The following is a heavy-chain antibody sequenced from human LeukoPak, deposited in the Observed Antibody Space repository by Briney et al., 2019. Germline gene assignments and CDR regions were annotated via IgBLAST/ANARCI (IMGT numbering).Heavy chain of an antibody. CDR3: AREDSAGQIDY. Sequence: GGSLRLSCGVSGFTFSSYELNWVRQAPGKGLEWVSYISRSGTTTLYADSVKGRFTISRDNAKNSLFLQMNSLRAEDTAVYYCAREDSAGQIDYWGQGSLVTVSS. V-gene: IGHV3-48*03. D-gene: IGHD2-15*01. J-gene: IGHJ4*02. CDR2: ISRSGTTT. CDR1: GFTFSSYE.